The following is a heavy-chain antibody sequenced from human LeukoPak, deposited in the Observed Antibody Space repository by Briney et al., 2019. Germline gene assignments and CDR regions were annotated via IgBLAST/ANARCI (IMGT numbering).Heavy chain of an antibody. V-gene: IGHV3-7*01. Sequence: GGSLRLSCEVSGLTFSTYWMTWVRQAPGKGLEWVASINQNGREKYYVDSVKGRFTISRDNAKDSLYLQMNSLRDEDTAVYYCARSLGNDWGQGTLVTVSS. CDR3: ARSLGND. J-gene: IGHJ4*02. CDR2: INQNGREK. D-gene: IGHD1-1*01. CDR1: GLTFSTYW.